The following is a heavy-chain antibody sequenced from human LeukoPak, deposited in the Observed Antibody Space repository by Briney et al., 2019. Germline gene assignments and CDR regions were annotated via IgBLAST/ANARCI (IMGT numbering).Heavy chain of an antibody. D-gene: IGHD3-10*01. J-gene: IGHJ6*02. CDR2: IIPIFGTA. CDR3: ARDMYYGSGTPMQFGMDV. Sequence: ASVKVSCKASGGTFSSYAISWVRQAPGQGLEWMGGIIPIFGTANYAQKFQGRVTITADESTSTAYMELSSLRADDTAMYYCARDMYYGSGTPMQFGMDVWGQGTAVIVSS. V-gene: IGHV1-69*13. CDR1: GGTFSSYA.